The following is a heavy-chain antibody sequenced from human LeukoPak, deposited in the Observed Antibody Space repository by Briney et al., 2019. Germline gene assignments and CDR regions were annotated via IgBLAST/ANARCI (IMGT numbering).Heavy chain of an antibody. Sequence: SETLFLTCTVPGGSISSGRCSWSWIRQPSGKGLDWIVRIYNSGSTNYKPSLKSGVTMLVETSKHQFVLTLSSVNAADTAVYYCARDMGYYYDSSGYYDYWGQGTLVTVSS. D-gene: IGHD3-22*01. CDR1: GGSISSGRCS. V-gene: IGHV4-61*02. CDR3: ARDMGYYYDSSGYYDY. CDR2: IYNSGST. J-gene: IGHJ4*02.